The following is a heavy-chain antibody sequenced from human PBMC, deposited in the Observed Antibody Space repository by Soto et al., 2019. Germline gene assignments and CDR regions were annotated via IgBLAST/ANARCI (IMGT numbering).Heavy chain of an antibody. V-gene: IGHV1-69*06. Sequence: SVKGSFKASVCTFSSYAISWLRRAPLQVLDWMVGIIPIFGTANYAQKFQGRVTITADKSTSTAYMELSSLRSEDTAVYYCARGGMYSYDSSAYYGMDVWGQGTTVTVS. CDR1: VCTFSSYA. J-gene: IGHJ6*02. CDR3: ARGGMYSYDSSAYYGMDV. D-gene: IGHD3-22*01. CDR2: IIPIFGTA.